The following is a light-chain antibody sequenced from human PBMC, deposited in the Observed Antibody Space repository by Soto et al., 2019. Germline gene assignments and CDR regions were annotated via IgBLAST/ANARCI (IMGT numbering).Light chain of an antibody. J-gene: IGLJ3*02. CDR1: SSDIGGYKY. V-gene: IGLV2-14*01. Sequence: QSALTQPASVSGSPGQSITISCTGTSSDIGGYKYVSWYQQHPGKAPKLIIFEVSNRPSGVSDRFSGSNSGNTASLTISGLQAEDDADYYCTSYSRYSVLVFGGGTKVTVL. CDR3: TSYSRYSVLV. CDR2: EVS.